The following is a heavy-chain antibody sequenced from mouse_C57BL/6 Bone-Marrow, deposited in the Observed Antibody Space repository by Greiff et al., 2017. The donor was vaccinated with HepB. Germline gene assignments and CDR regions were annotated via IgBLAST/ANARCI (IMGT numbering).Heavy chain of an antibody. CDR3: ARSEATVVATHWYFDV. J-gene: IGHJ1*03. CDR2: IGPGSGST. V-gene: IGHV1-77*01. Sequence: QVQLKQSGAELVKPGASVKISCKASGYTFTDYYINWVKQRPGQGLEWIGKIGPGSGSTYYNEKFKGKATLTADKSSSTAYMQLSSLTSEDSAVYFCARSEATVVATHWYFDVWGTGTTVTVSS. CDR1: GYTFTDYY. D-gene: IGHD1-1*01.